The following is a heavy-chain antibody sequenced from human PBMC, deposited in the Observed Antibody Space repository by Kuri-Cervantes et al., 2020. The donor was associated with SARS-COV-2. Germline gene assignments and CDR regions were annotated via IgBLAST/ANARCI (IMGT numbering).Heavy chain of an antibody. CDR2: INHSGST. CDR1: GGSFSGYY. Sequence: SETLSLTCAVYGGSFSGYYWSWIRQPPGKGLEWIGEINHSGSTNYNPSLKSRVTISVDTSKNQFSLKLSSVTAADTAVYYCARGLEWGCADDWGQGTLVTVSS. J-gene: IGHJ4*02. V-gene: IGHV4-34*01. CDR3: ARGLEWGCADD. D-gene: IGHD3-3*01.